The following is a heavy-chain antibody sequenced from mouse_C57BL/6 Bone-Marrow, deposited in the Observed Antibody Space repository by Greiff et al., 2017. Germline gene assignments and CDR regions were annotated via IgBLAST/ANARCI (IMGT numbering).Heavy chain of an antibody. V-gene: IGHV1-81*01. J-gene: IGHJ4*01. Sequence: QVQLQQSGAELARPGASVKLSCKASGYTFTSYGISWVKQRTGQGLEWIGEIYPRSGNTYYNEKFKGKATLTADKSSSTASMELRSLTSEDSAVYFCARYPLYAMDYWGQGTSVTVSS. CDR2: IYPRSGNT. CDR3: ARYPLYAMDY. CDR1: GYTFTSYG.